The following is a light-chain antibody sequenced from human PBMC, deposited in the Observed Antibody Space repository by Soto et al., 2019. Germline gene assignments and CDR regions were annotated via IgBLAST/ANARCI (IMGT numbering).Light chain of an antibody. CDR3: CSYAGSYTYV. J-gene: IGLJ1*01. V-gene: IGLV2-11*01. Sequence: QSALTQPRSVSGSPGQSVTISCTGTSSDVGRYKYVSWYQQHPGKAPQLKIYDVNKRPSGVPDRFSGSKFANTASLTISGLQTEDEADYYCCSYAGSYTYVFGTGNKLTVL. CDR2: DVN. CDR1: SSDVGRYKY.